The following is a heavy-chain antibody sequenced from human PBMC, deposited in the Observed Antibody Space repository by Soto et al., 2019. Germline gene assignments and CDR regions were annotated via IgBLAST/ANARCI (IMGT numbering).Heavy chain of an antibody. V-gene: IGHV3-11*01. D-gene: IGHD3-16*01. Sequence: QVQLVESGGGLVKPGGSLRLSCAASGFTLSDYYMSWIRQAPGKGLEWVSHISGSGNTIDYADSVKGRFTISRDNVKNSLYLQMNSLGDDDTSVFYCARGRYALDYWGQGTRVTVSS. CDR1: GFTLSDYY. CDR2: ISGSGNTI. CDR3: ARGRYALDY. J-gene: IGHJ4*02.